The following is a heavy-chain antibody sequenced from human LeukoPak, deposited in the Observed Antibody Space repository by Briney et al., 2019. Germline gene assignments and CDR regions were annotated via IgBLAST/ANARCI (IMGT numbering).Heavy chain of an antibody. CDR3: ARAAYDNNGYLTL. V-gene: IGHV3-48*01. Sequence: GRSLRLSCAASGFTFSSYSMNWVRQAPGKGLEWVSHITASGTAMFYADSVKGRFTISRDNSKNTLSLQMNSLRAEDTAVYYCARAAYDNNGYLTLWGQGTLVTVSS. J-gene: IGHJ4*02. CDR1: GFTFSSYS. D-gene: IGHD3-22*01. CDR2: ITASGTAM.